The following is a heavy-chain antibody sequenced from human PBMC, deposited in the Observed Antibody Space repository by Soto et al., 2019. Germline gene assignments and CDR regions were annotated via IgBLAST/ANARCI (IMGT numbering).Heavy chain of an antibody. CDR2: ISAISDTT. CDR1: GFTFSVYR. V-gene: IGHV3-48*02. J-gene: IGHJ3*02. D-gene: IGHD6-19*01. CDR3: VRDRIWEQWRGPHEAFEM. Sequence: EVQLVESGGGLVQPGGSLRLSCAASGFTFSVYRMSWVRQAPGQGLEWVSYISAISDTTYYAGSVRGRFTISRGNAMNVRYLQINSLRDEDTAVYYGVRDRIWEQWRGPHEAFEMWGQWTMVTVSS.